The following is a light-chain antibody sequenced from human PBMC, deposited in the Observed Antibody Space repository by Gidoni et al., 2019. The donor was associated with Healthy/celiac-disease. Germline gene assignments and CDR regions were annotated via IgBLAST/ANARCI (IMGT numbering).Light chain of an antibody. V-gene: IGKV1-39*01. CDR2: AAS. CDR3: QQSYSTPFT. CDR1: QSISSY. J-gene: IGKJ3*01. Sequence: DIQMTQYPSSMSASVGDRVTITCRASQSISSYLNWYQQKPGKAPKRLIYAASSLQSGVPSRFSGSGSGTDFTLTISSLQPEDFATYYCQQSYSTPFTFGPXTKVDIK.